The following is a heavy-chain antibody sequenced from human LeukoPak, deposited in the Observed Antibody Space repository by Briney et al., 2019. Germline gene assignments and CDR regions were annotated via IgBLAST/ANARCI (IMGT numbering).Heavy chain of an antibody. CDR1: GFTFSDYY. J-gene: IGHJ4*02. Sequence: GGSLRLSCAASGFTFSDYYMSWIRQAPGKGLEWVSYISSSGSTIYYADFVKGRFTISRDNAKNSLYLQMNSLRAEDTAVYYCASGLDHCSSTSCYRPGYWGQGTLVTVSS. CDR3: ASGLDHCSSTSCYRPGY. V-gene: IGHV3-11*01. CDR2: ISSSGSTI. D-gene: IGHD2-2*01.